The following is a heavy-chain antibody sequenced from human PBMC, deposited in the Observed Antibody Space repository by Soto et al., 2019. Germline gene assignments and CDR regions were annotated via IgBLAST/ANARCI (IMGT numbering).Heavy chain of an antibody. D-gene: IGHD2-2*01. V-gene: IGHV4-4*02. Sequence: QVQLQESGPGLVKPSGILSLTCAVSGGSISSENWWSWVRQPPGKGLEWIGEIYHSGGPNYDPFFKSRVTISLDKYQNQFALRLTSVTAADTAIYYCARYDFYAIDVWGQGTPVTVSS. CDR2: IYHSGGP. CDR3: ARYDFYAIDV. CDR1: GGSISSENW. J-gene: IGHJ6*02.